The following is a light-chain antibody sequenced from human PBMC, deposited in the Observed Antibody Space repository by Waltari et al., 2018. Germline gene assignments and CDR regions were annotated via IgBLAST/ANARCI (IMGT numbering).Light chain of an antibody. CDR3: QAWDNSKGV. Sequence: SYEVTQPPSVSVSPGQTVSITCPGDKMGDNYVTWYQQKPGQSPVLVIFQNNKRPSGLPERFSGSNSGNTATLTISGTQTIDEADYYCQAWDNSKGVFGPGTQVTVL. CDR2: QNN. V-gene: IGLV3-1*01. CDR1: KMGDNY. J-gene: IGLJ1*01.